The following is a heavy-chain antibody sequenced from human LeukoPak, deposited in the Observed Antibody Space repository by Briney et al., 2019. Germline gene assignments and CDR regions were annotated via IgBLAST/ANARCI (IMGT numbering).Heavy chain of an antibody. V-gene: IGHV1-46*01. J-gene: IGHJ3*02. Sequence: ASVKVSCKASGYTFTTYYMHRVRQAPGQGLEWMGIINPGGGSTSYAQRLKGRVTMTSDTSTSTVYMELSSLRSEGTAVYYCARPAPTGVDAFDIWGQGTLVTVSS. CDR1: GYTFTTYY. D-gene: IGHD3-10*01. CDR3: ARPAPTGVDAFDI. CDR2: INPGGGST.